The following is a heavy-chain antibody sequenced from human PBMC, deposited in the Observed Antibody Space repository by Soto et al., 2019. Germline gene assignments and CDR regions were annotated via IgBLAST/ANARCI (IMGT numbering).Heavy chain of an antibody. Sequence: GGSLRLSCAASGFTVSSNYMSWVRQAPGKGLEWVSVIYSGGITYYADSVKGRFTISRDNSKNTLYLQMNSLRAEDTAVYYCARSTSLSGYSYGMDVCGQGTTVTVSS. J-gene: IGHJ6*02. CDR3: ARSTSLSGYSYGMDV. CDR1: GFTVSSNY. CDR2: IYSGGIT. V-gene: IGHV3-53*01.